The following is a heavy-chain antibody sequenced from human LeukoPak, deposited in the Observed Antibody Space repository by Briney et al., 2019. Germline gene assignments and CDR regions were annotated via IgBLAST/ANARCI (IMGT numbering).Heavy chain of an antibody. Sequence: SETLSLTCTVSGGSISSYYWSWIRQPPGKGLEWIAYISDIGSINYNPSLKSRVTISLDTSKNQFSLKLSSVTAADTAVYYCAGHHPRNTVDFWGQGPWSPSPQ. V-gene: IGHV4-59*08. J-gene: IGHJ4*02. CDR3: AGHHPRNTVDF. D-gene: IGHD2-8*02. CDR1: GGSISSYY. CDR2: ISDIGSI.